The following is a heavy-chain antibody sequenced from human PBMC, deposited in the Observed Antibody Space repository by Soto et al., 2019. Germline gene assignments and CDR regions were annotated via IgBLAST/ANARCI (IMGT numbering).Heavy chain of an antibody. J-gene: IGHJ6*03. CDR3: ARDAPELRGVGYYYYYMDV. D-gene: IGHD3-10*01. CDR1: GFTFSSYS. V-gene: IGHV3-21*01. CDR2: ISSSSSYI. Sequence: GGSLRLSCAASGFTFSSYSMNWVRQAPGKGLEWVSSISSSSSYIYYADSVKGRFTISRDNAKNSLYLQMNSLRAEDTAVYYCARDAPELRGVGYYYYYMDVWGKGTTVTVSS.